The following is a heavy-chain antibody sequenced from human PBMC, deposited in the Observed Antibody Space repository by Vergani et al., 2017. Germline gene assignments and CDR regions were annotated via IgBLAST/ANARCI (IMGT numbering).Heavy chain of an antibody. J-gene: IGHJ1*01. Sequence: QVQLHESGPGLVKPSQTLSLTCTVSGGSISSGSYYWSWIRQPPGKGLEWIGDINHRGSTNYNPSLKSRVTISVDTSKNQFSLKLSSVTAADTAVYYCARGRGLFLAARPSFQHWGQGTLVTVSS. D-gene: IGHD6-6*01. CDR3: ARGRGLFLAARPSFQH. V-gene: IGHV4-31*03. CDR1: GGSISSGSYY. CDR2: INHRGST.